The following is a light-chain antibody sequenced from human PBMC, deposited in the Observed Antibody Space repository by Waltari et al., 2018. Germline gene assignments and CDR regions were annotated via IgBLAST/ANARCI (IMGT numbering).Light chain of an antibody. CDR1: SGSVSINSY. CDR2: TTD. CDR3: MLYVGSGIWV. V-gene: IGLV8-61*01. Sequence: QTVVTQEPSFSVSPGGTVTLTCGLSSGSVSINSYASWYQQTPGQAPRTLIYTTDTRSSGVPVRFSGSILGNKAALTITGAQADDECDYYCMLYVGSGIWVFGGGTKLTVL. J-gene: IGLJ2*01.